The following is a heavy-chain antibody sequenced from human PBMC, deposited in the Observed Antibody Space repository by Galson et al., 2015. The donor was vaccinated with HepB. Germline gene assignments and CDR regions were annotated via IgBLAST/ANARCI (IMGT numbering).Heavy chain of an antibody. V-gene: IGHV3-48*02. D-gene: IGHD6-19*01. Sequence: SLRLSCAASGFTFSSYSMNWVRQAPGKELEWVSYISSSSSTIYYADSVKGRFTISRDNAKNSLYLQMNSLRDEDTAVYYCARDPDGIAVAGIGGGPWGQGTLVTVSS. CDR1: GFTFSSYS. J-gene: IGHJ5*02. CDR2: ISSSSSTI. CDR3: ARDPDGIAVAGIGGGP.